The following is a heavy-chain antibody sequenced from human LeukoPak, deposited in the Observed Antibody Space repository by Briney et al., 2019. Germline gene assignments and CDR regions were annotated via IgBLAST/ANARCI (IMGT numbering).Heavy chain of an antibody. Sequence: GGSLRLSCVASGFSFSDYDMYWVRQAAGRGLEWVSALGTNGDAYYLGSVRGRFTISRENVKNSLYLQMNSLGVEDTAVYYCARESGLYGWFDPWGQGTLVTVSS. D-gene: IGHD3/OR15-3a*01. J-gene: IGHJ5*02. CDR2: LGTNGDA. CDR1: GFSFSDYD. CDR3: ARESGLYGWFDP. V-gene: IGHV3-13*01.